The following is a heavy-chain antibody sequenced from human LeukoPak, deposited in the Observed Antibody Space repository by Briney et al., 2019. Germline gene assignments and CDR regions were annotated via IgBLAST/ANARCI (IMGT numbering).Heavy chain of an antibody. J-gene: IGHJ6*02. CDR2: IYYSGST. Sequence: SETLSLTCTVSGVSSSSYYWSWIRQPPGKGLEWIGYIYYSGSTNYNPSLKSRVTISVDTSKNQFSLKLSSVTAADTAVYYCARQGLRSDYYYYYYGMDVWGQGTTVTVSS. D-gene: IGHD3-16*01. CDR1: GVSSSSYY. CDR3: ARQGLRSDYYYYYYGMDV. V-gene: IGHV4-59*08.